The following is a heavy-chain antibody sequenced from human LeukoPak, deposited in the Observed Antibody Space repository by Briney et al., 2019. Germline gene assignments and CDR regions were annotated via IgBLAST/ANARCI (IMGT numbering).Heavy chain of an antibody. CDR2: ISSSSSYI. V-gene: IGHV3-21*01. CDR1: GFTFSSYS. CDR3: AREGRYNWNDEVDY. J-gene: IGHJ4*02. D-gene: IGHD1-1*01. Sequence: GGSLRLSCAASGFTFSSYSRNWVRQAPGKGREWVSSISSSSSYIYYADSVKGRFTISRDKAKNSLYLQMNSLRAEDTAVYYCAREGRYNWNDEVDYWGQGTLVTVSS.